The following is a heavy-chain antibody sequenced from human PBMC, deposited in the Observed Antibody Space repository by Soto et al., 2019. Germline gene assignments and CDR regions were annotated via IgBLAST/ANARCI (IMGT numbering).Heavy chain of an antibody. D-gene: IGHD2-2*01. Sequence: ALRLSCAGSGFTFSTYAMHWVRQAPGKGLEWVAVISYDGSNTYYADSVKGRFTISRDNMLYLQMNSLRAEDTAVYYCSRDQGRSITCQLDYWGQGTLATVSS. V-gene: IGHV3-30-3*01. J-gene: IGHJ4*02. CDR1: GFTFSTYA. CDR2: ISYDGSNT. CDR3: SRDQGRSITCQLDY.